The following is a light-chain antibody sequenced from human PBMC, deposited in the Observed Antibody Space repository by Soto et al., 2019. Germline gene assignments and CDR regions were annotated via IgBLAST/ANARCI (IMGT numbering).Light chain of an antibody. CDR2: DVT. CDR3: SSYRSINTPVV. V-gene: IGLV2-14*01. CDR1: SSDVGSHNT. J-gene: IGLJ2*01. Sequence: QSALTQPASVSGSPGQSITIPCTGTSSDVGSHNTVSWYQQHPGKAPKLMIYDVTNRPSGVSYRFSGSKSGNTASLTISGLQAEDEADYYCSSYRSINTPVVFGGGTSSPS.